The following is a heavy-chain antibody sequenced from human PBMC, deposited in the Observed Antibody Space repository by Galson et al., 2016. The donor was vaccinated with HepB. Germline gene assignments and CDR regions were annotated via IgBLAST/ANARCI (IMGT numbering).Heavy chain of an antibody. J-gene: IGHJ3*02. CDR2: INPNTGGT. CDR1: GYIFIGYY. V-gene: IGHV1-2*02. CDR3: ARDDPSRSAARAFDI. Sequence: SVKVSCKASGYIFIGYYMHWVRQAPGQGLEWMGWINPNTGGTKYAQKFQGRVTITGDPSTSTAYMELRSLRSDDTAVYYCARDDPSRSAARAFDIWGQGTMVTVSS.